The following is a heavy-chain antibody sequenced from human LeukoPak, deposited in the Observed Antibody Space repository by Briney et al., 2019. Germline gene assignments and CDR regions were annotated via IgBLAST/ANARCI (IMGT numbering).Heavy chain of an antibody. CDR2: IYYSGST. CDR1: GGSTSSSSYY. V-gene: IGHV4-39*01. Sequence: SETLSLTCTVSGGSTSSSSYYWGWIRQPPGKGLEWIGSIYYSGSTYYNPSLKSRVTISVDTSKNQFSLKLSSVTAADTAVYYCARQPYIVVVPAASWDYWGQGTLVTVSS. D-gene: IGHD2-2*01. CDR3: ARQPYIVVVPAASWDY. J-gene: IGHJ4*02.